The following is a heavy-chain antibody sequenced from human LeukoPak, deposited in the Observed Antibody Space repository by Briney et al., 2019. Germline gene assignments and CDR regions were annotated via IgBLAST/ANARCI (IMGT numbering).Heavy chain of an antibody. CDR1: GYSFTSYW. CDR2: IYPGDSDT. CDR3: ARQAYCGGDCFLPFDY. D-gene: IGHD2-21*02. V-gene: IGHV5-51*01. J-gene: IGHJ4*02. Sequence: GESLKISCKGSGYSFTSYWIGWVRQMPGKGLEWMGIIYPGDSDTRYSPSFQGQVTISADKSISTAYLQWSSLKASDTAMYYCARQAYCGGDCFLPFDYWGQGTLVTVSS.